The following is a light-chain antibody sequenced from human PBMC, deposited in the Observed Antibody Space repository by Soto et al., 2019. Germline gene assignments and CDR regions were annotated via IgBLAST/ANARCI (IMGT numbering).Light chain of an antibody. CDR1: SSDVGGYNL. Sequence: QSALTQPASVSGSPGQSITISCTGTSSDVGGYNLVSWYQQHPGKAPKLMIYEVSKRPSGVSNRFSGSKSGNTASLTISGLQADDEADYYCCSYTRSSTVIFGGGTKLTVL. CDR2: EVS. J-gene: IGLJ2*01. CDR3: CSYTRSSTVI. V-gene: IGLV2-23*02.